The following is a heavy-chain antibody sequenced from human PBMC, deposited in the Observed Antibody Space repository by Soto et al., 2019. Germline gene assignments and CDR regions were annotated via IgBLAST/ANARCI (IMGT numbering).Heavy chain of an antibody. D-gene: IGHD3-10*01. Sequence: QVQLVESGGGVVQPGRSLRLSCAASGFTFSRYTMHWVRQAPGKGLEWMAFISDDGNNKYYADSVKGQFTISRDNSKNTLYLQMNSLRTEETAVYYCARDDEGGSDCDLGYWGQGTLVTVSS. CDR1: GFTFSRYT. CDR2: ISDDGNNK. CDR3: ARDDEGGSDCDLGY. J-gene: IGHJ4*02. V-gene: IGHV3-30-3*01.